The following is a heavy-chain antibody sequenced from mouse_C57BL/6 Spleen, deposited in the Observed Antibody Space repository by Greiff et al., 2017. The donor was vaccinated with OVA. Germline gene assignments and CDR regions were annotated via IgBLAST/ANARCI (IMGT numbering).Heavy chain of an antibody. V-gene: IGHV1-26*01. Sequence: EVQLQQSGPELVKPGASVKISCKASGYTFTDYYMNWVKQSHGKSLEWIGDINPNNGGTSYNQKFKGKATLTVDKSSSTAYMELRSLTSEDSAVYYCANYYDYDTYAMDDWGQGTSVTVSS. CDR3: ANYYDYDTYAMDD. D-gene: IGHD2-4*01. J-gene: IGHJ4*01. CDR2: INPNNGGT. CDR1: GYTFTDYY.